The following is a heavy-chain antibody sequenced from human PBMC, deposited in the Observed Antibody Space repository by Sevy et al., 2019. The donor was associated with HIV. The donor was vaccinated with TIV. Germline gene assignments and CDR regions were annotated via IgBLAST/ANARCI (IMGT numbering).Heavy chain of an antibody. V-gene: IGHV1-3*01. CDR1: GYTFIFYA. CDR2: INAGNGNT. D-gene: IGHD1-1*01. Sequence: ASVKVSCKASGYTFIFYAVHWVRQAPGQRLEWMGWINAGNGNTKYSQNLQGRLTITRDTSASTTYMELSSLRSEDTDVYYCARDVEGALKYFDSWGQGTLVTVSS. J-gene: IGHJ4*02. CDR3: ARDVEGALKYFDS.